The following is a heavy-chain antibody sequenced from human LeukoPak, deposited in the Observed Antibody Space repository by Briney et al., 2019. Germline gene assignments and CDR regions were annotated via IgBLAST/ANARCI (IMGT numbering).Heavy chain of an antibody. D-gene: IGHD5-18*01. CDR1: GGSFSGYY. CDR3: ARQKGWIQLWFIAFDI. J-gene: IGHJ3*02. CDR2: INHSGST. V-gene: IGHV4-34*01. Sequence: PSKTLSLTCAVYGGSFSGYYWSWIRQPPGKGLEWIGEINHSGSTNYNPSLKSRVTISVDTSKNQFSLKLSSVTAADTAVYYCARQKGWIQLWFIAFDIWGQGTMVTVSS.